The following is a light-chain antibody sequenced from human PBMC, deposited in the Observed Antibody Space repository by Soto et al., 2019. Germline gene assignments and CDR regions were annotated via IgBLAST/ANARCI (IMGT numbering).Light chain of an antibody. CDR3: CSYAGSSHVV. CDR2: DVS. V-gene: IGLV2-11*01. Sequence: QSVLTQPRSVSGSPGQSVTISCTGTSSDVGAYNYVSWYQHHPGRAPKLMIYDVSERPSGVPDRFSGSKSGNTASLTISGLQADDEADYYCCSYAGSSHVVFGGGTQLTVL. CDR1: SSDVGAYNY. J-gene: IGLJ2*01.